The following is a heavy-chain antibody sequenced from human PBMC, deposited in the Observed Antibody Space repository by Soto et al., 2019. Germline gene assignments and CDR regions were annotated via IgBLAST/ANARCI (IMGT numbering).Heavy chain of an antibody. V-gene: IGHV4-39*01. CDR2: IYYSGST. CDR1: GGSISSSSYY. D-gene: IGHD4-17*01. Sequence: QLQLQESGPGLVKPSETLSLTCTVSGGSISSSSYYWGWIRQPPGKGLEWIGSIYYSGSTYYNPSLKSRVTISVATSKNQFSLKLSSVTAADTAVYYCARRAVTQNYYYYYGMDVWGQGTTVTVSS. CDR3: ARRAVTQNYYYYYGMDV. J-gene: IGHJ6*02.